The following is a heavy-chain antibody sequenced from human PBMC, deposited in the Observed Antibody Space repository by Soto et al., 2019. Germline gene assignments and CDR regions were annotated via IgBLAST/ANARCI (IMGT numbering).Heavy chain of an antibody. CDR2: MFYSGAT. CDR1: GGSISDISYC. Sequence: SETLSLTCTVSGGSISDISYCWGWIRQPPGKGLQWIGCMFYSGATYYNPSLKNRVTLSVDTSNNEFSLKLVSVTAPDTAVYYCARHKSGSDWLDRWGQGTLVTVSS. D-gene: IGHD2-15*01. V-gene: IGHV4-39*01. CDR3: ARHKSGSDWLDR. J-gene: IGHJ5*02.